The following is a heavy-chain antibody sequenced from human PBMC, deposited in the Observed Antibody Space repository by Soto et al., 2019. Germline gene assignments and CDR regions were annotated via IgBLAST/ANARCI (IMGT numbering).Heavy chain of an antibody. CDR1: GLSFSSYW. J-gene: IGHJ3*01. CDR2: INTDGSST. CDR3: AKSPGGYYID. V-gene: IGHV3-74*01. Sequence: GGALRLPCSDSGLSFSSYWMHWVRQGPGKGLVWVSRINTDGSSTNYADYVNGRFTISRDNAKNTLYLQMNSLRAEDTAVYYCAKSPGGYYIDWGQGTMVTVSS. D-gene: IGHD3-10*01.